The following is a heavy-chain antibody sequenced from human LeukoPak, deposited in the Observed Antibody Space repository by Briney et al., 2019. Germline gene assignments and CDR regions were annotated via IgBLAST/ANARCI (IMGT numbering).Heavy chain of an antibody. CDR3: ARPQNKNRDAFDI. Sequence: PSETLSLTCTVSGGSISSYYWSWIRQPPGKGLEWIGYIYTSGSTNYNPSLKSRVTISVDTSKNQFSLKLSSVTAADTAVYYCARPQNKNRDAFDIWGQGTMVTVSS. D-gene: IGHD1/OR15-1a*01. CDR1: GGSISSYY. J-gene: IGHJ3*02. CDR2: IYTSGST. V-gene: IGHV4-4*09.